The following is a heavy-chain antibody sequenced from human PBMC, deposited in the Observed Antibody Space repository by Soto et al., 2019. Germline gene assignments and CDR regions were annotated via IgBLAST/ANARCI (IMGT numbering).Heavy chain of an antibody. D-gene: IGHD3-3*01. CDR3: ATAERFGVVTPFFEY. Sequence: SETLSLTCAVYGGSFSGYYWSWIRQPPGKGLEWIGEINHSGSTNYNPSLKSRVTISVDTSKNQVSLKLNSVTAADTAVYYCATAERFGVVTPFFEYWRQATLVNVS. CDR1: GGSFSGYY. V-gene: IGHV4-34*01. J-gene: IGHJ4*02. CDR2: INHSGST.